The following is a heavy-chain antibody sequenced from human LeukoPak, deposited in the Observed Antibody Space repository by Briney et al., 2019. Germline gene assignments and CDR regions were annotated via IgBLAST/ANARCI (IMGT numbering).Heavy chain of an antibody. Sequence: SVKVSCKASGYTFTSYAMNWVRQAPGQGLEWMGWINTNTGNPTYAQGFTGRFVFSLDTSVSTAYLQISSLKAEDTAVYYCARVSPAVWQWLVQSPDYYYMDVWGKGTTVTVSS. D-gene: IGHD6-19*01. V-gene: IGHV7-4-1*02. CDR1: GYTFTSYA. CDR2: INTNTGNP. CDR3: ARVSPAVWQWLVQSPDYYYMDV. J-gene: IGHJ6*03.